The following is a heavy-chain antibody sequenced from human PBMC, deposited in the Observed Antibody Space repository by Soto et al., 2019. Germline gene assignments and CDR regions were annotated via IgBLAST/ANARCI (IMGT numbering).Heavy chain of an antibody. Sequence: GEFLKISCKGSGYSFTSYWIGWVRQMPGKGLEWMGIIYPGDSDTRYSPSFQGQVTISADKSISTAYLQWSSLKASDTAMYYCARSNYDILTVPSYWGQGTLVTVSS. D-gene: IGHD3-9*01. CDR2: IYPGDSDT. J-gene: IGHJ4*02. V-gene: IGHV5-51*01. CDR1: GYSFTSYW. CDR3: ARSNYDILTVPSY.